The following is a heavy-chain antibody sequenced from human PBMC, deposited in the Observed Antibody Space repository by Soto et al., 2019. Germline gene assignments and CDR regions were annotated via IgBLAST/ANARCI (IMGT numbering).Heavy chain of an antibody. V-gene: IGHV1-69*06. CDR1: GGTFSSYA. D-gene: IGHD6-19*01. J-gene: IGHJ4*02. Sequence: SVKVSCKASGGTFSSYAISWVRQAPGQGLEWMGGIIPIFGTANYAQKFQGRVTITADKSTSTAYMELRGLTSDDTAVYFCARDRVSQSLDRLYFDRWGQGTLVTVSS. CDR2: IIPIFGTA. CDR3: ARDRVSQSLDRLYFDR.